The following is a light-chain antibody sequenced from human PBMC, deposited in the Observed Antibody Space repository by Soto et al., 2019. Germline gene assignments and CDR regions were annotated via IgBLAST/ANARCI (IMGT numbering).Light chain of an antibody. V-gene: IGKV1D-12*01. CDR2: SAS. CDR3: QQADTFPIT. Sequence: DIQMTQSPSSVSASVGERVTNTCQASQGISRSLAWYQQKPGKAPKLLIYSASSLQSGVPSRFSGSGFGTDFTLTISSLQPEDFATYYCQQADTFPITFGQGTRLEIK. J-gene: IGKJ5*01. CDR1: QGISRS.